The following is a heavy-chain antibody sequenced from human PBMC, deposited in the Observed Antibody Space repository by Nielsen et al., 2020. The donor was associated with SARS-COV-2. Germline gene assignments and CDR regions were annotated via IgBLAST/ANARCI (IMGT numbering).Heavy chain of an antibody. CDR2: IYYSGST. CDR3: ASFPNDYYYYGMDV. J-gene: IGHJ6*02. V-gene: IGHV4-39*01. CDR1: GGSISSSSYY. Sequence: GSLRLSCTVSGGSISSSSYYWGWIRQPPGKGLEWIGSIYYSGSTYYNPSLKSRVTIFVDTSKNQFSLKLSSVTAADTAVYYCASFPNDYYYYGMDVWGQGTTGTVSS.